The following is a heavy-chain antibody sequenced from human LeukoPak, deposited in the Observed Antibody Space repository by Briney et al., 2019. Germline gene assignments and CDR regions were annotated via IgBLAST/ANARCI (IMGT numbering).Heavy chain of an antibody. CDR1: GGSISSYY. J-gene: IGHJ4*02. D-gene: IGHD1-26*01. Sequence: PSETLSLTCTVSGGSISSYYGSWIRQSPGKGLEWIGYIYYSGSTNYNPSLKSRVTISVDTSKNQFSLKLSSVTAADTAVYYCARSGSYGPNFAYWGQGTLVTVSS. V-gene: IGHV4-59*08. CDR2: IYYSGST. CDR3: ARSGSYGPNFAY.